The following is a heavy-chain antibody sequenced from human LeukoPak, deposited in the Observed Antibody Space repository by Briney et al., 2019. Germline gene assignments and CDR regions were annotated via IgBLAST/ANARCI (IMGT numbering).Heavy chain of an antibody. J-gene: IGHJ6*02. D-gene: IGHD3-10*01. Sequence: SETLSLTCTVSGGSISSGGYYWSWTRQHPGKGLEWIGYIYYSGSTYYNPSLKSRVTISVDTSKNQFSLKLSSVTAADTAVYYCARAYGSGSPSVDVWGQGTTVTVSS. CDR3: ARAYGSGSPSVDV. CDR1: GGSISSGGYY. V-gene: IGHV4-31*03. CDR2: IYYSGST.